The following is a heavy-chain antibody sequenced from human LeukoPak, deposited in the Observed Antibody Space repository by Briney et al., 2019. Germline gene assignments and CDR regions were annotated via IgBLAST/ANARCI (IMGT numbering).Heavy chain of an antibody. D-gene: IGHD5-12*01. CDR3: ATGVATAFTY. J-gene: IGHJ4*02. V-gene: IGHV1-2*02. Sequence: GASVKVSCKASGYTFTGYYIHWVRQVPGQGLEWMAWINPDSGDSYSAPKFQGRVTMTRDTSISTASMEVSWLSSDDTAVYYCATGVATAFTYWGQGTLVTVSS. CDR2: INPDSGDS. CDR1: GYTFTGYY.